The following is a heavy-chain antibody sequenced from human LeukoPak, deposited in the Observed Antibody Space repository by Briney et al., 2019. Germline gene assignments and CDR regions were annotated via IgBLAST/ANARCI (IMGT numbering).Heavy chain of an antibody. J-gene: IGHJ4*02. CDR3: ARLPSYGSGRDY. D-gene: IGHD5-18*01. CDR2: ISSSSSYI. CDR1: XSYS. Sequence: XSYSMNWVRXAPGKGLEWVSSISSSSSYIYYADSVKGRFTISRDNAKNSLYLQMNSLRAEDTAVYYCARLPSYGSGRDYWGQGTLVTVSS. V-gene: IGHV3-21*01.